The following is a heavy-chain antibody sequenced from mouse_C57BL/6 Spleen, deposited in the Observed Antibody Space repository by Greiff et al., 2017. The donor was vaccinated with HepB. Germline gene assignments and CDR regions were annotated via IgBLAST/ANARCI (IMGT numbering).Heavy chain of an antibody. CDR1: GYTFTSSG. D-gene: IGHD2-2*01. CDR3: ARTGDYGSGFAY. Sequence: QVQLQQSGAELARPGASVKLSCKASGYTFTSSGISWVKQRTGQGLEWIGEIYPRSGNTYYNEKFKGKATLTADKSSSTAYMALRSLTSEDSAVYFCARTGDYGSGFAYWGQGTLVTVSA. J-gene: IGHJ3*01. V-gene: IGHV1-81*01. CDR2: IYPRSGNT.